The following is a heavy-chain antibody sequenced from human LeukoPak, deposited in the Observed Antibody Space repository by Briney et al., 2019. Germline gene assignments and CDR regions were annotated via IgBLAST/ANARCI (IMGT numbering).Heavy chain of an antibody. CDR3: ARGHYSSSWYVDY. CDR2: INHSGST. D-gene: IGHD6-13*01. CDR1: GGSFSGYY. J-gene: IGHJ4*02. Sequence: PSETLPLTCAVYGGSFSGYYWSWIRQPPGKGLDWIGEINHSGSTNYNPFLKSRVTISVDTSKNQFSLKLSSVTAADTAVYYCARGHYSSSWYVDYWGQGSLVTVSS. V-gene: IGHV4-34*01.